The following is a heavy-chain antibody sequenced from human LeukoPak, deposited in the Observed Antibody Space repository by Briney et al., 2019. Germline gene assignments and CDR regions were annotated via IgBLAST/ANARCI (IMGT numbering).Heavy chain of an antibody. J-gene: IGHJ5*02. D-gene: IGHD2-15*01. Sequence: ASVTVSFKSSGYTFTGYYLHWVRQAPGQGLEWMGWINPNSGGTNYAQKFQGRVTMTRDTSIRTAYMELSRLRSGDTAVYYCARGAVVATLGWFDPWGQGTLVTVSS. CDR3: ARGAVVATLGWFDP. CDR1: GYTFTGYY. CDR2: INPNSGGT. V-gene: IGHV1-2*02.